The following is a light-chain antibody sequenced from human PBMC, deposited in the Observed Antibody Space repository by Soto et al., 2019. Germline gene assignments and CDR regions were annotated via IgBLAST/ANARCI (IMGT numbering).Light chain of an antibody. Sequence: QSVLTQPPSASGSPGQSVTISCTGTSSDIGGYNYVSWYQQHPGKAPKLMIYEVTKRPSGVPDRFSGSKSGNTASLTVSGLLAEDEADYYCQSYDSTLSDRYVFGTGTKLTVL. CDR1: SSDIGGYNY. CDR2: EVT. V-gene: IGLV2-8*01. CDR3: QSYDSTLSDRYV. J-gene: IGLJ1*01.